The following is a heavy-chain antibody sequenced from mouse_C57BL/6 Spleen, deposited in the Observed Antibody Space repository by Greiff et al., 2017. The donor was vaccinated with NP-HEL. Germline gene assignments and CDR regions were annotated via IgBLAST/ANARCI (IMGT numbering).Heavy chain of an antibody. Sequence: QVQLQQPGAELVKPGASVKMSCKASGYTFTSYWITWVKQRHGQGLEWIGDIYPGSGSTKYNEKLKSKATPAVDTSASTAYMQLSSLTSEDSAVYYCARELPYYFDYWGQGTTLTVSS. CDR1: GYTFTSYW. CDR2: IYPGSGST. V-gene: IGHV1-55*01. J-gene: IGHJ2*01. D-gene: IGHD1-3*01. CDR3: ARELPYYFDY.